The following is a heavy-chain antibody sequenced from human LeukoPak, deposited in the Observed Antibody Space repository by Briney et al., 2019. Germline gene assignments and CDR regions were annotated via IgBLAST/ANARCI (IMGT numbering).Heavy chain of an antibody. V-gene: IGHV3-23*01. J-gene: IGHJ3*02. CDR2: ISGSGGST. Sequence: GGSLRLSCAASGFTFSSYAMSWVRQAPGKGLEWVSAISGSGGSTYYADSVKGRFTISRDNSKNTLYLQMNSLRAEDTAVYYCAKALRITMIVVVLWAFDIWAQGTMVTVSS. D-gene: IGHD3-22*01. CDR3: AKALRITMIVVVLWAFDI. CDR1: GFTFSSYA.